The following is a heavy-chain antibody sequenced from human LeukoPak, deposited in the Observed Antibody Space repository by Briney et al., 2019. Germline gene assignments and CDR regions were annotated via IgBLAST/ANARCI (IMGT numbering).Heavy chain of an antibody. Sequence: GGSLRLSCAASGFTFSSYAMHWVRQAPGKGLEWVAVISYDGSNKYYADSVKGRFTISRDNSKDTLYLQMSSLRAEDTAVYYCARTAGYGFDPWGQGTLVTVSS. J-gene: IGHJ5*02. CDR2: ISYDGSNK. CDR1: GFTFSSYA. V-gene: IGHV3-30*04. CDR3: ARTAGYGFDP. D-gene: IGHD5-12*01.